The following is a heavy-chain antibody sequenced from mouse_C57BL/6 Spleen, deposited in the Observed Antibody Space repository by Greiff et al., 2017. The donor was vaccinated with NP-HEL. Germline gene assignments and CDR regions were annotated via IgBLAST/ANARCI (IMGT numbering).Heavy chain of an antibody. J-gene: IGHJ2*01. V-gene: IGHV3-6*01. Sequence: VQLQQSGPGLVKPSQSLSLPCSVTGYSITSGYYWNWIRQFPGNNLEWMGYISYDGSNNYNPSLKNRISITRDTSKNQFFLKLNSVTTEYTATYYCAREYYGSSRDNYDNWGQGTTLTDST. CDR2: ISYDGSN. CDR3: AREYYGSSRDNYDN. CDR1: GYSITSGYY. D-gene: IGHD1-1*01.